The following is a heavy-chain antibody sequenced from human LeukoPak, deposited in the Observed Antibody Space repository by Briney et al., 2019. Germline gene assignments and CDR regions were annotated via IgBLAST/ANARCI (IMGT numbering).Heavy chain of an antibody. CDR3: ATVHPFGWYIDY. D-gene: IGHD6-19*01. CDR1: GGTFSSYA. CDR2: IIPIFGTA. Sequence: GASVKVSCKASGGTFSSYAISWVRQAPGQGLEWMGGIIPIFGTANYAQKFQGRVTMTEDTSTDTAYMELSSLRSEDTAVYYCATVHPFGWYIDYWGQGTLVTVSS. J-gene: IGHJ4*02. V-gene: IGHV1-69*06.